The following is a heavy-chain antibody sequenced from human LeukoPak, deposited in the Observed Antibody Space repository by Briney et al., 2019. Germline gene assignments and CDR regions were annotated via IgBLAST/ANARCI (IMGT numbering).Heavy chain of an antibody. CDR2: INPNDGDA. CDR3: ARANFLYCSSTCLFDY. Sequence: ASVKVSCKASGYTFTDYYMHWVRQAPGQGFEWMGWINPNDGDANYAQKFQGRVTMTRDTSVSTAHMEVSRLRSDDTAVYYCARANFLYCSSTCLFDYWGQGTLVTVSS. V-gene: IGHV1-2*02. D-gene: IGHD2-2*01. CDR1: GYTFTDYY. J-gene: IGHJ4*02.